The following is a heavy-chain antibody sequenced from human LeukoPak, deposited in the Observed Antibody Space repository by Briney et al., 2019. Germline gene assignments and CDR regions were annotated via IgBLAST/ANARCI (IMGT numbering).Heavy chain of an antibody. CDR2: IKSKTDGGTT. V-gene: IGHV3-15*01. D-gene: IGHD3-22*01. CDR1: GFTFSNAW. Sequence: GGSLRLSCAASGFTFSNAWMSWVRQAPGKGLEWVGRIKSKTDGGTTDYAAPVKGRFTISRDDSKNTLYLQMNNLKTEDTAVYYCTTDPYDSSGYYYEGSILKAIYYYYYGMDVWGQGTTVTVSS. J-gene: IGHJ6*02. CDR3: TTDPYDSSGYYYEGSILKAIYYYYYGMDV.